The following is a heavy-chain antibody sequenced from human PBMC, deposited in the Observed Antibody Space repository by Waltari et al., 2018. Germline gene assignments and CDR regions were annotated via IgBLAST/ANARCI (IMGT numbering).Heavy chain of an antibody. V-gene: IGHV3-9*01. CDR3: AKDVGVRGTKFVGDL. D-gene: IGHD3-10*01. CDR2: ITWNSGSI. Sequence: DVQLVESGGGLVQPGRSLRLSCAASGFKFDDYAMHWVRQAPGKGLEWVSGITWNSGSIGYADCVKGRFTISRDNAKNSLYLQMNSLRAEDTAFYYCAKDVGVRGTKFVGDLWGQGTLVTVSS. J-gene: IGHJ5*02. CDR1: GFKFDDYA.